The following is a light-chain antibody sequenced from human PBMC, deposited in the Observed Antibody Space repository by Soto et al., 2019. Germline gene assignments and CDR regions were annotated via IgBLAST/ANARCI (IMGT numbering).Light chain of an antibody. V-gene: IGKV3-20*01. Sequence: EVVLTQSPGTLSLSPGERASLSCRASQSISSNNLAWYQQKPGQSPRLLIYGASRRATGIPDRFRGSGSGTDFTLTISTLEPEDFAVYYCQQYGSSPLFTFGPGTKVDIK. CDR1: QSISSNN. CDR3: QQYGSSPLFT. J-gene: IGKJ3*01. CDR2: GAS.